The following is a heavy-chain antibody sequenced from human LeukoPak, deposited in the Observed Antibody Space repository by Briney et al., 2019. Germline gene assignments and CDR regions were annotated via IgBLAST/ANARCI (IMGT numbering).Heavy chain of an antibody. D-gene: IGHD3-10*01. CDR2: IWYDGSNK. CDR1: GFTFSSYG. V-gene: IGHV3-33*01. Sequence: GGSLRLSCAASGFTFSSYGMHWVRQAPGKGLEWVAVIWYDGSNKYYADSVKGRFTISRDNSKNTLYLQMNSRRAEDTAVYYCARARLRNVLLGGYWGQGPLVTVSS. CDR3: ARARLRNVLLGGY. J-gene: IGHJ4*02.